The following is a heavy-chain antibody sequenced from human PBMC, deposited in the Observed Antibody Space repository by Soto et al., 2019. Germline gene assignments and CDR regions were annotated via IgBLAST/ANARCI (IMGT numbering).Heavy chain of an antibody. CDR1: GFTFSNYG. V-gene: IGHV3-33*01. CDR3: ASDLVGASDSYGLDV. Sequence: GGSLRLSCAASGFTFSNYGMHWVRQAPGKGLEWVAIIWHDGNNKYYADSVRGRFIIPRDNSKNRLYLQMNSLRAEDTAVYYCASDLVGASDSYGLDVWGQGTPVTVSS. J-gene: IGHJ6*02. D-gene: IGHD1-26*01. CDR2: IWHDGNNK.